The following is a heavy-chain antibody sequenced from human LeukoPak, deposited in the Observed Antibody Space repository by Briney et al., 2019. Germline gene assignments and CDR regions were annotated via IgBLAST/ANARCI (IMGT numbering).Heavy chain of an antibody. D-gene: IGHD5-18*01. CDR1: GFTFSSYW. CDR2: ISGSGGST. J-gene: IGHJ4*02. V-gene: IGHV3-23*01. Sequence: GGSLRLSCAASGFTFSSYWMHWVRQAPGKGLVWVSAISGSGGSTYYADSVKGRFTISRDNSKNTLYLQMNSLRAEDTAVYYCAKQDTAMVTLVYYFDYWGQGTLVTVSS. CDR3: AKQDTAMVTLVYYFDY.